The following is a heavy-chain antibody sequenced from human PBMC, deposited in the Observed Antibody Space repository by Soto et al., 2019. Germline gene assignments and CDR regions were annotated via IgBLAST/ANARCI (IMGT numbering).Heavy chain of an antibody. Sequence: SETLSLTCTVSGGSISSSSYYWGWIRQPPGKGLEWIGSIYYSGSTYYNPSLKSRVTISVDTSKNQFSLKLSSVTAADTAVYYCASYYYDSCGYYCVPGVYWGQGTLVTVSS. CDR1: GGSISSSSYY. CDR3: ASYYYDSCGYYCVPGVY. CDR2: IYYSGST. V-gene: IGHV4-39*01. J-gene: IGHJ4*02. D-gene: IGHD3-22*01.